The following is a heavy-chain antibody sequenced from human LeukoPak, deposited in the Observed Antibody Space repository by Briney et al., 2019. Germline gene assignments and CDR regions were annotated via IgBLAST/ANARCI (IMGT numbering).Heavy chain of an antibody. CDR2: INTNTRNP. J-gene: IGHJ5*02. CDR1: GYTFNIYA. CDR3: ARGGYSGSYPAWFDP. V-gene: IGHV7-4-1*02. D-gene: IGHD1-26*01. Sequence: ASVKVSCKASGYTFNIYAMNWVRQAPGQGLEWMGWINTNTRNPTYAQGFTGRFVFSLDTSVTTAYLQISSLKTEDTAVYYCARGGYSGSYPAWFDPWGQGTLVTVSS.